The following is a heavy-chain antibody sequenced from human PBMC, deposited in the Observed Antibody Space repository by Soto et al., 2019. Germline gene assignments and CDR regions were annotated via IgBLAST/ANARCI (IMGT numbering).Heavy chain of an antibody. Sequence: SETLSLTCTVSGGSISSYYWIWLRQPPGKGLEWIGYIYYSGSTNYNPSLKSRVTISVDTSKNQFSLKLSSVTAADTAVYYCARTPVLRYFDWLFDYWGQGTLVTVSS. V-gene: IGHV4-59*01. CDR3: ARTPVLRYFDWLFDY. CDR1: GGSISSYY. CDR2: IYYSGST. D-gene: IGHD3-9*01. J-gene: IGHJ4*02.